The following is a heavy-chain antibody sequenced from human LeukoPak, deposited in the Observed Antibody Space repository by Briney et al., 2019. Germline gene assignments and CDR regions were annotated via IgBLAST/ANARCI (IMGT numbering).Heavy chain of an antibody. CDR3: ARSSSNYNY. J-gene: IGHJ4*02. Sequence: GASLQISFKGSGYSFTTYWIGWVRQMPGKGLEWMGIIYPDASDTRYSPSFQGQVTISADKSISTAYLQWSSLRASDTAMYYCARSSSNYNYWGQGTLVTVSS. D-gene: IGHD6-13*01. V-gene: IGHV5-51*01. CDR2: IYPDASDT. CDR1: GYSFTTYW.